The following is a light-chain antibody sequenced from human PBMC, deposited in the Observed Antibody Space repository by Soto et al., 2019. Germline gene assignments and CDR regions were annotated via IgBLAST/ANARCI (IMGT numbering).Light chain of an antibody. J-gene: IGKJ4*01. CDR2: GAS. CDR3: QQFSSYPLT. Sequence: EIVMTQSPATLSVSPGERATLSCRASQSVSSNLAWYQQKPGQAPRLLIYGASTRATGIPARFSGSGSGTEFTLTISRVAPEDFAVYYCQQFSSYPLTFGGGTKVDIK. CDR1: QSVSSN. V-gene: IGKV3-15*01.